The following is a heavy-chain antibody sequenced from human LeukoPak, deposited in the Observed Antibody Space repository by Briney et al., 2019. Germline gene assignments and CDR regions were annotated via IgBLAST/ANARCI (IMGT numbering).Heavy chain of an antibody. CDR2: ISSSSSHI. CDR3: ARDTYDILTGYYKWAFDI. Sequence: GGSLRLSCAASGFTFSSYTMTWVRQAPGKGLEWVSSISSSSSHIYYADSVKGRFTISRDNAKNSLYLQMNSLRAEDTAVYYCARDTYDILTGYYKWAFDIWGQGTMVTVSS. J-gene: IGHJ3*02. D-gene: IGHD3-9*01. V-gene: IGHV3-21*06. CDR1: GFTFSSYT.